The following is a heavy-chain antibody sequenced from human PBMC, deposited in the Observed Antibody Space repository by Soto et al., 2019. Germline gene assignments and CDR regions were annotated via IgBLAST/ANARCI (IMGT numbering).Heavy chain of an antibody. CDR2: INGDGRTT. V-gene: IGHV3-74*01. D-gene: IGHD2-2*01. CDR1: GFTFSNYW. J-gene: IGHJ3*02. CDR3: ARAGLGYCTSTSCHPGFDI. Sequence: PGGSLRLSCAASGFTFSNYWMQWVRQAPGKGLEWVSRINGDGRTTIYADSVKGRFTISRDNAKNTLYLQMNSLRAEDTAVYYCARAGLGYCTSTSCHPGFDIWGQGTMVTVSS.